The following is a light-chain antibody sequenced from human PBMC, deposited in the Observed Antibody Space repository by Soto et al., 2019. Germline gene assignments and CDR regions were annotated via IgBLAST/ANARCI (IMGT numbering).Light chain of an antibody. CDR2: DAS. CDR3: QQRSNWPRLT. V-gene: IGKV3-11*01. CDR1: QSVSSY. J-gene: IGKJ4*01. Sequence: EIVLTQSPATLSLSPGERATLSCRASQSVSSYLAWYQQKPGQAPRLLIYDASNRATGIPARFSGSGSGTDFTLXIXSLEPXXFAVYYCQQRSNWPRLTFGGGTKVEIK.